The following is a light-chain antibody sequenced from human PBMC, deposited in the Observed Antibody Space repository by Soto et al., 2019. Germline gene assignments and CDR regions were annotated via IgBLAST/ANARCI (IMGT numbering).Light chain of an antibody. J-gene: IGLJ3*02. CDR1: TGAVTSGSF. CDR3: LLYYDGVHV. CDR2: STS. V-gene: IGLV7-43*01. Sequence: QAVVTQEPSLTVSPGGTVTLTCASSTGAVTSGSFPGWVQQRPGQAPTSLIHSTSIKHPWTPARFSGSLLGDKAALTLSAVQPEDEADYYCLLYYDGVHVFGGGTKLTVL.